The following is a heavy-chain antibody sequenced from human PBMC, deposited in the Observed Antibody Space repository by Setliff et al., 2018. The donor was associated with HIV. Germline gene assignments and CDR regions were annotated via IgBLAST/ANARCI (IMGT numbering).Heavy chain of an antibody. J-gene: IGHJ6*03. CDR2: IYYSGSA. CDR1: GGSISSGNYY. V-gene: IGHV4-61*01. CDR3: ARGARLLAGYSDRWDYYYMAV. D-gene: IGHD6-13*01. Sequence: KTSETLSLTCTVSGGSISSGNYYWSWIRQHPGKGLEWIGYIYYSGSANYNPSLKSRVTISVDTSKNQFSLKVNSVTAADTAVYYCARGARLLAGYSDRWDYYYMAVWGKGTTVTVSS.